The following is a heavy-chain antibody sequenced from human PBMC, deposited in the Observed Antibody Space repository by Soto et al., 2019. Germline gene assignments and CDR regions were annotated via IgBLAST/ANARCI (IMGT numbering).Heavy chain of an antibody. Sequence: QVQLVESGGGVVQPGRSLRLSCAASGFTFSSYAMHWVRQAPGKGLEWVAVISYDGSNKYYADSVKGRFTISRDNSKNTRHRQMSSQRAEDTAVHYWAGGHYGRLAAARACDYWGQGTLVTVSS. J-gene: IGHJ4*02. D-gene: IGHD6-13*01. CDR2: ISYDGSNK. V-gene: IGHV3-30-3*01. CDR1: GFTFSSYA. CDR3: AGGHYGRLAAARACDY.